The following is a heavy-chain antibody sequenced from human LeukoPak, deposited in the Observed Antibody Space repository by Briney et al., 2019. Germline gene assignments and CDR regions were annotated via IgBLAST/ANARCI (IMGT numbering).Heavy chain of an antibody. D-gene: IGHD3-9*01. CDR1: GYSISSGYY. CDR3: ARLGRAIRYFDWLLYLDY. CDR2: IYHSGST. J-gene: IGHJ4*02. V-gene: IGHV4-38-2*01. Sequence: SGTLSLTCAVSGYSISSGYYWGWIRQPPGKGLGWIGSIYHSGSTYYNPSLKSRVTISVDTSKNQFSLKLSSVTAADTAVYYCARLGRAIRYFDWLLYLDYWGQGTLVTVSS.